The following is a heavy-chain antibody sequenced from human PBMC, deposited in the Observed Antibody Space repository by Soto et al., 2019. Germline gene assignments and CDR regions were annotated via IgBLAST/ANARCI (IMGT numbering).Heavy chain of an antibody. Sequence: SETLSLTCTVSGGPVSSSQHYWGWIRQPPGNGLEWIGSIYYSGSTYHNPSLKGRVTISVDTSKNQFSLKVTSVTAADAAVYYCARHMSTTLPRRIGFEMWGQGITVTV. CDR1: GGPVSSSQHY. CDR3: ARHMSTTLPRRIGFEM. D-gene: IGHD1-1*01. V-gene: IGHV4-39*01. CDR2: IYYSGST. J-gene: IGHJ3*02.